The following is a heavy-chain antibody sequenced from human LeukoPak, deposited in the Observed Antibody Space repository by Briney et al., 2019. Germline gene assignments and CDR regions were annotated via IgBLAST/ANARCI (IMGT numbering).Heavy chain of an antibody. Sequence: ASVKVSCKASGYTFTGYYMHWVRQVPGQGLEWMGRINPNSGGTNYAQKFQGRVTMTRDTSISTAYMELSRLRSDDTAVYYCARAHQYSSSFYPLLNFDYWGQGTLVTVSS. CDR1: GYTFTGYY. CDR2: INPNSGGT. V-gene: IGHV1-2*06. J-gene: IGHJ4*02. D-gene: IGHD6-6*01. CDR3: ARAHQYSSSFYPLLNFDY.